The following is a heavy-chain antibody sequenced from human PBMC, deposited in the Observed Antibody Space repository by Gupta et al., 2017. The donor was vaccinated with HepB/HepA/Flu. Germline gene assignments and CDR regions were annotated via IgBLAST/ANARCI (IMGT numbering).Heavy chain of an antibody. D-gene: IGHD6-19*01. J-gene: IGHJ4*02. CDR3: AKNSSGSHWNY. CDR1: GFIFSRSG. Sequence: EVQLLESGGGLVHPGGSLRLSCAGSGFIFSRSGMSWVRQAPGKGLEWVSGISGSGNSPYYADSVKGRFTISRDNSKNTLYLQMTSLRAEDTAVYFCAKNSSGSHWNYWGQGTLITVSS. CDR2: ISGSGNSP. V-gene: IGHV3-23*01.